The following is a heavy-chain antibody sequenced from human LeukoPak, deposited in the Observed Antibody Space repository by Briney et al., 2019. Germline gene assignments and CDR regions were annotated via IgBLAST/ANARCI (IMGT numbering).Heavy chain of an antibody. J-gene: IGHJ4*02. CDR1: GGSISSGSYY. CDR2: IYTSGST. V-gene: IGHV4-61*02. Sequence: SETLSLTCTVSGGSISSGSYYWSWIRQPAGKGLEWIGRIYTSGSTNYNPFLKSRVTISVDTSKNQFSLKLSSVTDADTAVYYCARDRKYYYDSSGYYKYYFDYGDQGTLVTVSS. D-gene: IGHD3-22*01. CDR3: ARDRKYYYDSSGYYKYYFDY.